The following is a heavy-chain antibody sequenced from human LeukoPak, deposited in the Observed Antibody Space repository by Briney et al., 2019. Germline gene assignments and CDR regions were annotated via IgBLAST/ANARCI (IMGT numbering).Heavy chain of an antibody. D-gene: IGHD4-17*01. V-gene: IGHV3-53*01. Sequence: GGSLRLSCAASGFTVSSNYMSWVRQAPGKGLEWVSVIYSGGSTYYADSVKGRFTISRDNSKNTLYLQMNSLRAEDTAVYYCASWKSRGDVDYWGQGTLVTVSS. CDR1: GFTVSSNY. CDR3: ASWKSRGDVDY. J-gene: IGHJ4*02. CDR2: IYSGGST.